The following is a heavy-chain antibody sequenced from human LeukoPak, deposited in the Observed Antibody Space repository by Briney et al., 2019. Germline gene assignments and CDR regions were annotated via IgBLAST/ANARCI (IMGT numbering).Heavy chain of an antibody. CDR1: GFAFSGYE. Sequence: SGGSLRLSCAASGFAFSGYEMNWVRQAPGKGLEWVSYISSGGGTMFYADSVKGRFTITRDNAKNSLYLRMSSLRAEDTAFYYCVSRGLYYDYVFGSWGQGTLVTVSS. J-gene: IGHJ4*02. CDR3: VSRGLYYDYVFGS. CDR2: ISSGGGTM. V-gene: IGHV3-48*03. D-gene: IGHD3-16*01.